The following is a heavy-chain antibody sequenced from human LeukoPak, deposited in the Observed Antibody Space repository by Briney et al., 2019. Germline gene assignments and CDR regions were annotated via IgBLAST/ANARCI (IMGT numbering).Heavy chain of an antibody. V-gene: IGHV4-59*01. J-gene: IGHJ4*02. D-gene: IGHD3-22*01. CDR1: GGSISSYY. CDR2: IYYSGST. Sequence: PSETLSLTCTVSGGSISSYYWCWIRQPPGKGLEWIGYIYYSGSTNYNPSLKSRVTISVDTSKNQFSLKLSSVTAADTAVYYCALYYYDSSGYYPWWGQGTLVTVSS. CDR3: ALYYYDSSGYYPW.